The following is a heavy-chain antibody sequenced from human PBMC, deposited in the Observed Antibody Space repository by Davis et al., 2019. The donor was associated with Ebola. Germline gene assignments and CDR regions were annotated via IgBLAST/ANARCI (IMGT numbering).Heavy chain of an antibody. CDR3: ARVAIFAFRAFDI. D-gene: IGHD3-3*01. Sequence: SQTPSLTCAISGDSVSSNSAAWNWIRQSPSRGLEWLGRTYYRSKWYNDYAVSVKSRLTINPDTSKNQFSLQLNSGTPEDTAVYYCARVAIFAFRAFDIWGQGTMVTVSS. J-gene: IGHJ3*02. CDR2: TYYRSKWYN. V-gene: IGHV6-1*01. CDR1: GDSVSSNSAA.